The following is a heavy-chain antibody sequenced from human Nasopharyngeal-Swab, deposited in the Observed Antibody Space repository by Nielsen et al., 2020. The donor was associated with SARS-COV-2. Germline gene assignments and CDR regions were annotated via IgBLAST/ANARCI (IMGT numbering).Heavy chain of an antibody. D-gene: IGHD3-16*02. Sequence: GESLKISCAASGFTFSSSSMNWVRQAPGKGLEWVSSISSSSSYIYYADSVKGRFTISRDNAKNSLYLQMNSLRAEDTAVYYCARDRENVWGSYRVPLLDYWGKGTLVTVSS. CDR2: ISSSSSYI. CDR1: GFTFSSSS. V-gene: IGHV3-21*01. J-gene: IGHJ4*02. CDR3: ARDRENVWGSYRVPLLDY.